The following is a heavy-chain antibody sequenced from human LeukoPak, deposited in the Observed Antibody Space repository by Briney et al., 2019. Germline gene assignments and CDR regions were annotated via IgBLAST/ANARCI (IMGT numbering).Heavy chain of an antibody. D-gene: IGHD3/OR15-3a*01. CDR1: GFIFSTYW. V-gene: IGHV3-7*01. Sequence: PGGSLRLSCAASGFIFSTYWMSWVRQAPGKGLEWVANIKHDGSEISYVDSVKGRFTISRDNAKSSLCLQMNSLRAEDTAVYYCARDCALAVWTFDCWGQGTLVTVSS. CDR3: ARDCALAVWTFDC. J-gene: IGHJ4*02. CDR2: IKHDGSEI.